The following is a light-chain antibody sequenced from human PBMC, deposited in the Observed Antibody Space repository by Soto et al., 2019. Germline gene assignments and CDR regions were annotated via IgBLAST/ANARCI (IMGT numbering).Light chain of an antibody. Sequence: QSALTQPASVSGSPGQSITISCTGTSSDVGSYNLVSWYQQHPGKAPKLMIYVGSKRPSGVSNRFSGSKSGNTASLTISGLQAEDEADYYCCSYAYSSTFWVFGGGTKLTVL. CDR2: VGS. J-gene: IGLJ3*02. V-gene: IGLV2-23*03. CDR3: CSYAYSSTFWV. CDR1: SSDVGSYNL.